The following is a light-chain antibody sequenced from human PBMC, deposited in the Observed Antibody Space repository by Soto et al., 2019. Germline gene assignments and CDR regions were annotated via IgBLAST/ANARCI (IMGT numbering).Light chain of an antibody. J-gene: IGLJ2*01. CDR2: DNN. CDR3: GTWDSSLSVGI. Sequence: QSVLTQPPSVSAAPGQRVTISCSGSSSNIGNNYVSWYQQFPGTAPKLLIYDNNKRPSGIPDRFSGSRSGTSATLVITGLQTGDEADYYCGTWDSSLSVGIFGGGTKVTVL. V-gene: IGLV1-51*01. CDR1: SSNIGNNY.